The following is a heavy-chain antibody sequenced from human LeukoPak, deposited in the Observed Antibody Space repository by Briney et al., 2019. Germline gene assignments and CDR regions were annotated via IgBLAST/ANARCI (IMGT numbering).Heavy chain of an antibody. Sequence: PGGSLRLSCAASGFILSRYWMYWVRQAPGKGLIFVSRTSGDGSSISYADSVKGRFTISRDNAKNTLYLQMNNLRAEDTAVYYCVRDGPQSSGPRGDYWGQGILVTVSS. D-gene: IGHD3-22*01. CDR3: VRDGPQSSGPRGDY. CDR2: TSGDGSSI. CDR1: GFILSRYW. J-gene: IGHJ4*02. V-gene: IGHV3-74*01.